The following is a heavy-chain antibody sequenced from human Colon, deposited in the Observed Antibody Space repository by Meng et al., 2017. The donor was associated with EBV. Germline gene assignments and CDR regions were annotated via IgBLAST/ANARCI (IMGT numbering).Heavy chain of an antibody. D-gene: IGHD1-26*01. CDR3: LRGSGGSV. Sequence: QVQLQQWGAGLLKHSETLSLTCAVYGGSFSGYYWTWIRQAPGKGLEWIGEINHSGSTNYNPSLKSRVTISVDTSKNQFSLKLTSVTAADTAVYHCLRGSGGSVWGQGTLVTVSA. J-gene: IGHJ1*01. CDR1: GGSFSGYY. V-gene: IGHV4-34*01. CDR2: INHSGST.